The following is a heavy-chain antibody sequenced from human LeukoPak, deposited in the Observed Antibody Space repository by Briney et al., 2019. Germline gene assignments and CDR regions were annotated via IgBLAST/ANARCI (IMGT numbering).Heavy chain of an antibody. CDR1: GFTFTDYW. CDR2: INLDGSEQ. V-gene: IGHV3-7*01. D-gene: IGHD1-26*01. CDR3: ARAMGASGFYSFDY. J-gene: IGHJ4*02. Sequence: GGSLRLSCAASGFTFTDYWMTWVRQAPGKGLEWVASINLDGSEQFYVDSVKGRFTISRDNSKNTLYLQMNSLRAEDTAVYYCARAMGASGFYSFDYWGQGTLVTVSS.